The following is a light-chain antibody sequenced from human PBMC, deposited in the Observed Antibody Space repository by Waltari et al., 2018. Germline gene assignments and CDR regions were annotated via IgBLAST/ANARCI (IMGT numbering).Light chain of an antibody. CDR1: SSDVGGYAL. Sequence: QSALAQPASVSGSPGRSITISCRGSSSDVGGYALVSWYQQKPGRAPKLIISDVTERPSGVSDRFSGSKSGNTASLTISGLLPEDEADYYCCSYAGNRIWIFGGGTKVTVL. CDR3: CSYAGNRIWI. J-gene: IGLJ2*01. V-gene: IGLV2-23*02. CDR2: DVT.